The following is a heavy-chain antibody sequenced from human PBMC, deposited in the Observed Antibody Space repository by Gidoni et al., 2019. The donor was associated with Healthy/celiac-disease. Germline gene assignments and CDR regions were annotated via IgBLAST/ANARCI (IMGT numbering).Heavy chain of an antibody. J-gene: IGHJ3*02. CDR1: GFTFSSYS. CDR3: ARDVTTGTRRDAFDI. D-gene: IGHD1-1*01. V-gene: IGHV3-21*01. CDR2: ISSSSSYI. Sequence: EVQLVESGGGLVKPGGSLRLSCAASGFTFSSYSMNWVRQAPGKGLEWVSSISSSSSYIYYADSVKGRFTISRDNAKNSLYLQMNSLRAEDTAVYYCARDVTTGTRRDAFDIWGQGTMVTVSS.